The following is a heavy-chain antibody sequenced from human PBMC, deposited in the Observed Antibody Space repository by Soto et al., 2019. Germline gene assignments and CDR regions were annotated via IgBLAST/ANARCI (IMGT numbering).Heavy chain of an antibody. CDR3: ARLEGLATISYYFDF. Sequence: QLQLQESGPGLVKPSETLSLTCSVSDDSINSDKYYWGWIRQPPGKGLEWIGSIYYRGNAYYNPSLQTRVTTSLDKSKSQCALKLNSVPAADSAVYFCARLEGLATISYYFDFWGPGALVTVSS. J-gene: IGHJ4*02. CDR1: DDSINSDKYY. CDR2: IYYRGNA. V-gene: IGHV4-39*01. D-gene: IGHD5-12*01.